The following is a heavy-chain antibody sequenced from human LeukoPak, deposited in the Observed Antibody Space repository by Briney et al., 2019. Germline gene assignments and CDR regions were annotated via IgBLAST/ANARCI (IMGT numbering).Heavy chain of an antibody. Sequence: PSETLSLTCTVSGGSISSYYWSWIRQPPGKGLEWIGYIYYSGSTNYNPSLKSRVTISVDTSKNQFSLKLSSVTAADTAVYYCARAGRWSGYYLRQYYFDYWGQGTLVTVSS. CDR1: GGSISSYY. D-gene: IGHD3-3*01. CDR3: ARAGRWSGYYLRQYYFDY. J-gene: IGHJ4*02. V-gene: IGHV4-59*01. CDR2: IYYSGST.